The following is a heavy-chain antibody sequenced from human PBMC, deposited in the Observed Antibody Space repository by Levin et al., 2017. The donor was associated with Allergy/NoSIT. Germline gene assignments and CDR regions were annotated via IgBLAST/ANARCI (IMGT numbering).Heavy chain of an antibody. CDR1: GFTFSSYS. V-gene: IGHV3-48*02. J-gene: IGHJ5*02. D-gene: IGHD1-26*01. CDR3: ARDGIFGAGSYGSVWFDP. Sequence: GESLKISCAASGFTFSSYSMNWVRQAPGKGLEWVSYISSSSSTIYYADSVKGRFTISRDNAKNSLYLQMNSLRDEDTAVYYCARDGIFGAGSYGSVWFDPWGQGTLVTVSS. CDR2: ISSSSSTI.